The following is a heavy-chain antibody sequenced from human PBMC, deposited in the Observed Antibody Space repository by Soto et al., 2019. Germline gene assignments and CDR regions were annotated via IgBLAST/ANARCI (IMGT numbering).Heavy chain of an antibody. D-gene: IGHD6-13*01. V-gene: IGHV1-18*01. CDR3: ARDSRSYSSSWYDFYY. Sequence: GASVKVSCKASGYTFTSYGISWVRQAPGQGLEWMGWISAYNGNTNYAQKLQGRVTMTTDTSTSTAYMELRSLRSDDTAVYYCARDSRSYSSSWYDFYYWGPGTLVTVSS. CDR1: GYTFTSYG. J-gene: IGHJ4*02. CDR2: ISAYNGNT.